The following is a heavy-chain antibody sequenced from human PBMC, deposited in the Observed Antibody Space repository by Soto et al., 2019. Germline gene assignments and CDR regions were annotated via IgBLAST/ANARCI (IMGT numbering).Heavy chain of an antibody. V-gene: IGHV6-1*01. J-gene: IGHJ4*02. D-gene: IGHD5-12*01. CDR1: GDLVCGKSAA. CDR3: ARRLFDSGSAVYS. CDR2: TYFRSKWFN. Sequence: HTLSLTCGISGDLVCGKSAAWIWIRQSPSRGLEWLGRTYFRSKWFNDYAPFVKSRISINPDTSKNQFSLQLSSVTPEDSAIYYCARRLFDSGSAVYSWGQGSLFYVSS.